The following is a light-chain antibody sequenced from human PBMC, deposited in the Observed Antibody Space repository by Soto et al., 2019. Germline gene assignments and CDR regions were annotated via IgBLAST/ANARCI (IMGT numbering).Light chain of an antibody. CDR1: HYIYSN. CDR3: QQYNSYSRT. V-gene: IGKV3-15*01. Sequence: EIVMTQAPATLSVSPGERATLSCRASHYIYSNVAWFQQRPGQXPRXXIYRASTRATGTPARFTVSESGTELTITISSLQPDDVETYDGQQYNSYSRTFGQGTKVDI. CDR2: RAS. J-gene: IGKJ1*01.